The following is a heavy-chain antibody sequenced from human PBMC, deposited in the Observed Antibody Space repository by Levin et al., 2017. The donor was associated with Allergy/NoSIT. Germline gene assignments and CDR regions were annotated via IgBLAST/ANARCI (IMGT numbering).Heavy chain of an antibody. Sequence: LSLTCAAAGFSFRDYWMTWVRQTPGRGLEWVANVNEDGSQKYYLDSVKGRFTISRDNAKDSVDLQMDYLRDDDTAVYYCARQLSGNSAYDAFDIWGHGTMVTFSS. J-gene: IGHJ3*02. D-gene: IGHD5-12*01. CDR1: GFSFRDYW. CDR3: ARQLSGNSAYDAFDI. CDR2: VNEDGSQK. V-gene: IGHV3-7*03.